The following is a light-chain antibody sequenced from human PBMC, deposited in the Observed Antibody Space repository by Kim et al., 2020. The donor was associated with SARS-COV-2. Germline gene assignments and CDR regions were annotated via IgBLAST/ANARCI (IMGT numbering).Light chain of an antibody. CDR1: QSVSSSY. J-gene: IGKJ1*01. CDR2: DAS. Sequence: EIVLTQSPGTLSLSPGERATLSCRASQSVSSSYLAWYQQKPGQAPRLLIYDASSRATGIPDRFSGSGSGTDFTLTISRLEPEDFAVYYCQQYGSSLHKFGQGTKVDIK. V-gene: IGKV3-20*01. CDR3: QQYGSSLHK.